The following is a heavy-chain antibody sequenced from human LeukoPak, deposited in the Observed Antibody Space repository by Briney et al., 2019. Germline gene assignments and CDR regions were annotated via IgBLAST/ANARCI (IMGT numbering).Heavy chain of an antibody. CDR1: GGSFSGYY. V-gene: IGHV4-34*01. CDR2: INHSGST. Sequence: PSETLSLTCAVYGGSFSGYYWSWIRQPPGKGLEWIGEINHSGSTNYNPSLKSRVTISVDTSKNQFSLTLSSVTAADTAVYYCARVGGAADYWGQGTLVTVSS. D-gene: IGHD6-13*01. J-gene: IGHJ4*02. CDR3: ARVGGAADY.